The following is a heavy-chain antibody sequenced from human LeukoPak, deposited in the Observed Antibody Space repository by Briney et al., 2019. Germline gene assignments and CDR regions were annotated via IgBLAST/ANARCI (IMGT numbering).Heavy chain of an antibody. CDR2: ISDSGGST. Sequence: GGSLRLSCAASGFTFSSYWMHWVRQAPGKGLEWVSAISDSGGSTYYADSVKGRFTISRDNSKNTLYLQMNSLRAEDTAVYYCAKVGIIAVAGTIFDFWGQGTLVTVSS. CDR1: GFTFSSYW. CDR3: AKVGIIAVAGTIFDF. V-gene: IGHV3-23*01. D-gene: IGHD6-19*01. J-gene: IGHJ4*02.